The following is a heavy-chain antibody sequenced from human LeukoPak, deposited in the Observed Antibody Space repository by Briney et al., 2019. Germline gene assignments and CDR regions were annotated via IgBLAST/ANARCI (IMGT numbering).Heavy chain of an antibody. CDR2: IRYDGSNK. CDR3: AKGNGGDGYNFYYYYYMDV. J-gene: IGHJ6*03. V-gene: IGHV3-30*02. D-gene: IGHD5-24*01. Sequence: PGGSLRLSCAASGFTFSSYGMHWVRQAPGKGLEWVAFIRYDGSNKYYADSVKGRFTISRDNSKNTLYLQMNSLRAEDTAVYYCAKGNGGDGYNFYYYYYMDVWGKGTTVTVSS. CDR1: GFTFSSYG.